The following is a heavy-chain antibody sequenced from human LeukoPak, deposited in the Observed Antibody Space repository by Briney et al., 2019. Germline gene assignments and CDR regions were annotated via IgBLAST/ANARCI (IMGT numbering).Heavy chain of an antibody. CDR1: GFTFGSYA. D-gene: IGHD6-13*01. Sequence: GGSLRLSCAASGFTFGSYAMSWVRQAPGKGLEWVSAISGSGGSTYYADSVKGRFTISRDNSKNTLYLQMNSLRAEDTAVYYCAKDLRSSSWYPAPTFDYWGQGTLVTVSS. J-gene: IGHJ4*02. V-gene: IGHV3-23*01. CDR2: ISGSGGST. CDR3: AKDLRSSSWYPAPTFDY.